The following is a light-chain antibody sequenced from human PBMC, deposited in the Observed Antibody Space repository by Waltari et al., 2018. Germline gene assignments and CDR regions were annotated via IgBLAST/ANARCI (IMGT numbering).Light chain of an antibody. CDR1: QSVSST. V-gene: IGKV3-15*01. J-gene: IGKJ2*01. Sequence: EILMTQSPATLSVSPGARATLSCRASQSVSSTLAWYQQTPGQAPRLLIYDASTRATGIPARFSGSGSGTEFTLTISSLQSEDFAVYYCQQYSNWYTFGQGTKLEIK. CDR3: QQYSNWYT. CDR2: DAS.